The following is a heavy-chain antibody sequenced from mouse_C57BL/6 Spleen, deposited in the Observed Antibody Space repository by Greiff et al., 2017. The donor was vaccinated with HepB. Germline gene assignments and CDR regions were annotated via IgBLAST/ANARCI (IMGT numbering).Heavy chain of an antibody. CDR2: IRSKSSNYAT. V-gene: IGHV10-3*01. J-gene: IGHJ3*01. CDR3: VRDGSLTGTAWFAY. D-gene: IGHD4-1*01. CDR1: GFTFNTYA. Sequence: EVMLVESGGGLVQPKGSLKLSCAASGFTFNTYAMHWVRQAPGKGLEWVARIRSKSSNYATYYADSVKDRFTISRDDSQSMLYLQMNNLKTEDTAMYYCVRDGSLTGTAWFAYWGQGTLVTVSA.